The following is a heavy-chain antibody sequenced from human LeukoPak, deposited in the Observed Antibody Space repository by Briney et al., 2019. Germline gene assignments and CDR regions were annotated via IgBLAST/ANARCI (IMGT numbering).Heavy chain of an antibody. V-gene: IGHV3-23*01. CDR2: ISGAGGLT. J-gene: IGHJ6*03. Sequence: PGGSLRLSCAASGFLFRTYAMSWARQAPGKGLEWVSRISGAGGLTYYADSVKGRFTISRDNSKNTLYLQMNTLRAEDTATYYCARDSRWDSGFFYYYYMDVWGKGTSVTVSS. CDR1: GFLFRTYA. D-gene: IGHD1-26*01. CDR3: ARDSRWDSGFFYYYYMDV.